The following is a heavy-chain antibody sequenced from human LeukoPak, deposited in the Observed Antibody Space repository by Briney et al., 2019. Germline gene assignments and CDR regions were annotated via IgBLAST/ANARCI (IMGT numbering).Heavy chain of an antibody. CDR2: ISSNGGST. J-gene: IGHJ4*02. Sequence: GGSLRLSCAASGFTFSSYSMNWVRQAPGKGLEYVSAISSNGGSTYYANSVKGRFTISRDNSKNTLYLQMGSLRAEDMAVYYCARDGDIVGATYFDYWGQGTLVTVSS. D-gene: IGHD1-26*01. V-gene: IGHV3-64*01. CDR3: ARDGDIVGATYFDY. CDR1: GFTFSSYS.